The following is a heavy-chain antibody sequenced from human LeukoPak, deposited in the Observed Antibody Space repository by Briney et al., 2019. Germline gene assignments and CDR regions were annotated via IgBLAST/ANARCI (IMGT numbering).Heavy chain of an antibody. D-gene: IGHD2-2*01. CDR1: GGTFSSYA. CDR3: ARVHCSSTSCTKNWFDP. CDR2: IIPIFGTA. J-gene: IGHJ5*02. V-gene: IGHV1-69*05. Sequence: ASVTVSCKASGGTFSSYAISWVRQAPGQGLEWMGGIIPIFGTANYAQKFQGRVTITRDTSASTAYMELSSLRSEDTAVYYCARVHCSSTSCTKNWFDPWGQGTLVTVSS.